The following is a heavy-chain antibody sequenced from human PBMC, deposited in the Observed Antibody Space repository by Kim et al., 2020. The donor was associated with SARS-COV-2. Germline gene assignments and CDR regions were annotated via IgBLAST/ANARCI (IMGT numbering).Heavy chain of an antibody. CDR2: IYYGGST. CDR3: ATGQKRLFWFGSVLAPNYFDS. V-gene: IGHV4-31*02. Sequence: IRHHPGKGLEWMGYIYYGGSTHYNPSLKSRLSISLDTSKNQFSLNLHSVTAADTAVYFCATGQKRLFWFGSVLAPNYFDSWGQGNLVTVS. D-gene: IGHD3-10*01. J-gene: IGHJ4*02.